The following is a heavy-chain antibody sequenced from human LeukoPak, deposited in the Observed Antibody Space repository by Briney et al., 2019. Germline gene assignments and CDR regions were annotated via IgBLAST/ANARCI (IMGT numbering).Heavy chain of an antibody. D-gene: IGHD3-10*01. CDR3: ARRRGFGAPYDKSFGP. V-gene: IGHV4-34*01. J-gene: IGHJ5*02. CDR2: INHSGST. CDR1: GGSFSGYY. Sequence: SETLSLTCAVYGGSFSGYYWSWIRQPPGKGLEWIGEINHSGSTNYNPSLKSRVTISVDTSKNQFSLKLSSVTAADTAVYYCARRRGFGAPYDKSFGPWGQGTLVTGSS.